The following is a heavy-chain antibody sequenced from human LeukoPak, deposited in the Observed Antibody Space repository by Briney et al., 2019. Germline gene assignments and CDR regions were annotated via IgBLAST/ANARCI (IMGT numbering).Heavy chain of an antibody. CDR3: ARDPPLHSSGWSQHQYDY. D-gene: IGHD6-19*01. Sequence: GASVKVSCKASGYTFTGYYMHWVRQAPGQGLEWMGRIIPILGIANYAQKFQGRVTITADKSTSTAYMELSSLRSEDTAVYYCARDPPLHSSGWSQHQYDYWGQGTLVTVSS. CDR1: GYTFTGYY. V-gene: IGHV1-69*04. CDR2: IIPILGIA. J-gene: IGHJ4*02.